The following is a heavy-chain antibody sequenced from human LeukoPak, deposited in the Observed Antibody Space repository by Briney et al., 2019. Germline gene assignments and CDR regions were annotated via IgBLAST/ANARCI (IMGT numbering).Heavy chain of an antibody. D-gene: IGHD4-17*01. CDR1: GYTLTELS. Sequence: GASVKVSCKVSGYTLTELSVHWVRQAPGKGLEWMGGFDPYNGKTIYAQKFHGRVTLTEDTATDTAYMELSSLRSEDTAVYYCATYPRYGDYGFFVYWGQGTLVTVSS. CDR2: FDPYNGKT. V-gene: IGHV1-24*01. J-gene: IGHJ4*02. CDR3: ATYPRYGDYGFFVY.